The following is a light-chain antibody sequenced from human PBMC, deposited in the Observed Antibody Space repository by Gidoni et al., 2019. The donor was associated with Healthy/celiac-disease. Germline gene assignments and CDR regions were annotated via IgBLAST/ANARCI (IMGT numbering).Light chain of an antibody. V-gene: IGKV1-5*01. CDR2: DAS. CDR1: QSISSW. J-gene: IGKJ4*01. Sequence: DIQLTQSPSTLSASVGDRVTITCRASQSISSWLAWYQQKPGKAPKLLIYDASSLESGVPSRFSGSGSGTEFTLTISSLQPDDFATYYCQQYNSYSLTFGGGTKVEIK. CDR3: QQYNSYSLT.